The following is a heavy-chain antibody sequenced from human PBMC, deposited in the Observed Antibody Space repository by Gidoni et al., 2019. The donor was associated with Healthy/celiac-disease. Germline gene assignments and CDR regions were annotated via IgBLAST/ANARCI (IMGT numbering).Heavy chain of an antibody. D-gene: IGHD3-22*01. J-gene: IGHJ4*02. V-gene: IGHV1-46*01. CDR3: ARDGRRYYDSSGYSDDIFDY. CDR1: GYTFTSYY. Sequence: QVQLVQSGAEVKKPGASVKVSCKASGYTFTSYYMHWVRQAPGQGLEWMGIINPSGGSTSYAQKFQGRVTMTRDTSTSTVYMELSSLRSEDTAVYYCARDGRRYYDSSGYSDDIFDYWGQGTLVTVSS. CDR2: INPSGGST.